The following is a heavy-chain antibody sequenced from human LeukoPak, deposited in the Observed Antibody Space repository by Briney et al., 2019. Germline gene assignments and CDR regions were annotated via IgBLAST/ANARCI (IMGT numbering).Heavy chain of an antibody. CDR1: GFTFSSYW. Sequence: GSLRLSCAASGFTFSSYWMSWVRQAPGKGLEWVANIKQDGSEKYYVDSVKGRFTISRDNAKNSLYLQMNSLRAEDTALYHCARGWGLSDITLFDLWGRGTLVTVSS. J-gene: IGHJ2*01. CDR2: IKQDGSEK. D-gene: IGHD2-15*01. V-gene: IGHV3-7*03. CDR3: ARGWGLSDITLFDL.